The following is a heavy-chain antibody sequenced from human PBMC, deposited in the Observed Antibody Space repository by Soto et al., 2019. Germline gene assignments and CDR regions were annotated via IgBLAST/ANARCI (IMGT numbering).Heavy chain of an antibody. V-gene: IGHV1-8*01. D-gene: IGHD2-15*01. CDR2: MNPNSGNT. Sequence: QVQLVQSGAEVKKPGASVKVSCKASGYSFTSDINWVRQATGQGLEWMGWMNPNSGNTHYARKFQGRVTLTRDTPTSPPYMEHRRLRTHDTAVYSCARARVTVSCRGGSCYALHYWGQGTLVTLSS. J-gene: IGHJ4*02. CDR3: ARARVTVSCRGGSCYALHY. CDR1: GYSFTSD.